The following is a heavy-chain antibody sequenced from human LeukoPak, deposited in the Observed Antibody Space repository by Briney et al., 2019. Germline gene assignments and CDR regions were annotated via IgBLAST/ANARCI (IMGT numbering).Heavy chain of an antibody. D-gene: IGHD3-3*01. J-gene: IGHJ4*02. Sequence: PGGSLRLSCAVPGFTFSTYAMSWVRQAPGKGLEWVSAISGSGGSTYYADSVKGRFTISRDNSKNTLYLQMNSLRAEDTALYYCAKDAKRNYDFWDRFDYWGQGTLVTVSS. CDR1: GFTFSTYA. CDR3: AKDAKRNYDFWDRFDY. V-gene: IGHV3-23*01. CDR2: ISGSGGST.